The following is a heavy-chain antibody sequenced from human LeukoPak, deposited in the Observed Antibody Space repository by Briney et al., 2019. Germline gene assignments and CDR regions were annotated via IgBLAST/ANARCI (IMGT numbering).Heavy chain of an antibody. CDR3: AKVGRIAVAGTTEYFQH. Sequence: GRSLRLSCAASGFTFSSYGMHWVRQAPGKGLEWVAVISYDGSNKYYADSVKGRFTISRDNSKNTLYLQMNSLRAEDTAVYYCAKVGRIAVAGTTEYFQHWGQGTLVTVSS. V-gene: IGHV3-30*18. CDR1: GFTFSSYG. J-gene: IGHJ1*01. CDR2: ISYDGSNK. D-gene: IGHD6-19*01.